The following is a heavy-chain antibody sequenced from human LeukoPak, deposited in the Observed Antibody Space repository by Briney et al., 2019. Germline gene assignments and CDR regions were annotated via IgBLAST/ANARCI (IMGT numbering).Heavy chain of an antibody. V-gene: IGHV1-8*01. Sequence: ASVKVSCKVSGYTFPSYDVNWVRQATGQGLEWMGWMNPNSGKTGYAQKFQGRVNMTRNTSISTAYMELSSLRSEDTAVYYCARLSYYYDSSGYYYRDAFDIWGQGTMVTVSS. J-gene: IGHJ3*02. CDR3: ARLSYYYDSSGYYYRDAFDI. CDR2: MNPNSGKT. CDR1: GYTFPSYD. D-gene: IGHD3-22*01.